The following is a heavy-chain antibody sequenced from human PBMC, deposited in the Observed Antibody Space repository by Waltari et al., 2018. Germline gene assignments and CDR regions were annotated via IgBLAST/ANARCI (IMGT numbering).Heavy chain of an antibody. J-gene: IGHJ4*02. CDR3: IKDMMPGGLDH. CDR1: GFTFDGYD. Sequence: EVQLVQSGGGLVQPGRSLRLACAAPGFTFDGYDMHWLRQLPGRGLEWFSGIDWNSGRFDYADSVKGRFTISRDDANNSLYLQMNSLRIEDTALYFCIKDMMPGGLDHWGQGAQVTVSS. D-gene: IGHD2-15*01. V-gene: IGHV3-9*01. CDR2: IDWNSGRF.